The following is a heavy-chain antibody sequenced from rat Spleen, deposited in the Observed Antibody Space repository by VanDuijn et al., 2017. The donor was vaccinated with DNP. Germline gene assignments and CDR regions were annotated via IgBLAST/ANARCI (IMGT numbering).Heavy chain of an antibody. D-gene: IGHD1-12*01. CDR3: ARHRTIMPYYYAMDA. CDR2: ISTSGGSA. Sequence: EVQLVESGGGLVQPGRSLKLSCETSGFTFSDYDMAWVRQAPTKGLEWVASISTSGGSAYYRDSVKGRFTISRDNEKNIVYLQMDSLRSDDTATYYCARHRTIMPYYYAMDAWGQGASVTVSS. J-gene: IGHJ4*01. V-gene: IGHV5S13*01. CDR1: GFTFSDYD.